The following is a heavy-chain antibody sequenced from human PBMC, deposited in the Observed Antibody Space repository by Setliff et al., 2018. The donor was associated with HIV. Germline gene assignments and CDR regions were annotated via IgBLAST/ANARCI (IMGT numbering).Heavy chain of an antibody. CDR3: ARKRLTNSWNIDY. V-gene: IGHV1-46*01. Sequence: ASVKVSCKASGYTFTSYPMHWVRHAPGQGLEWMGVINTSGGSAGYAEKFRGRVTMTRDTSTNTVYMDLRNLRSEDTAVYYCARKRLTNSWNIDYWGQGTLVTVSS. J-gene: IGHJ4*02. D-gene: IGHD1-1*01. CDR2: INTSGGSA. CDR1: GYTFTSYP.